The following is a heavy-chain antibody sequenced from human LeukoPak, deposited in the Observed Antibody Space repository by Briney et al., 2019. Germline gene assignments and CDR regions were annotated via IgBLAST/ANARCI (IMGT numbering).Heavy chain of an antibody. Sequence: GGSLSLSFAASGFTISSYWMHWVRQAPGKGLVWVSEINYRGTITSYVDSVKGRFTISRDIAKNTLYLQMNSLRADDTAVYYCAREITENRASGSCDGFDLWGRGTLVTVSS. CDR3: AREITENRASGSCDGFDL. CDR1: GFTISSYW. CDR2: INYRGTIT. D-gene: IGHD1-26*01. J-gene: IGHJ2*01. V-gene: IGHV3-74*01.